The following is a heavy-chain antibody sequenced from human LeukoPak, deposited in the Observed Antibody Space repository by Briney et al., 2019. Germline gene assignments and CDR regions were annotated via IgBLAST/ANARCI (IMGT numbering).Heavy chain of an antibody. V-gene: IGHV4-34*01. D-gene: IGHD7-27*01. J-gene: IGHJ4*02. CDR2: INHSGST. CDR3: ARGRTYKLGMAAKFDY. CDR1: GGAFSGYY. Sequence: SETLSLTCAVYGGAFSGYYWSWIRQPPGKGLEWIGEINHSGSTNYNPSLKSRVTISVDTSKNQFSLKLSSVTAADTAVYYCARGRTYKLGMAAKFDYWGQGTLVTVSS.